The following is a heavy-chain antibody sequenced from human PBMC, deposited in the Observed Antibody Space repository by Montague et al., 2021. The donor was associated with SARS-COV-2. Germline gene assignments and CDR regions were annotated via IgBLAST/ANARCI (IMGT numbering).Heavy chain of an antibody. V-gene: IGHV4-39*01. CDR1: GGSISSSSHY. Sequence: SETLSLTCSVSGGSISSSSHYWAWIRQPPGRRLEWIGTIYYSGTTLYHPSLKSRITMSVDTSDNRFSLQLNSVSATDTAIYYCARAQMAVTEYYPDYWGQGILVTVSS. D-gene: IGHD2/OR15-2a*01. CDR2: IYYSGTT. J-gene: IGHJ4*02. CDR3: ARAQMAVTEYYPDY.